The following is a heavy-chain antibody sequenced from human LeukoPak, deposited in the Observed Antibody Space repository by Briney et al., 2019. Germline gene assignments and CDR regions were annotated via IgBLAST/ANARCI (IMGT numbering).Heavy chain of an antibody. Sequence: SETLSLTCAVYGGSFSGYYWSWIRQPPGKGLEWIGEINHSGSTNYNPFLKSRVTISVDTSKNQFSLKLSSVTAADTAVYYCARGATTRRYYYYYYYMDVWGKGTTVTVSS. CDR1: GGSFSGYY. CDR3: ARGATTRRYYYYYYYMDV. D-gene: IGHD1-26*01. J-gene: IGHJ6*03. CDR2: INHSGST. V-gene: IGHV4-34*01.